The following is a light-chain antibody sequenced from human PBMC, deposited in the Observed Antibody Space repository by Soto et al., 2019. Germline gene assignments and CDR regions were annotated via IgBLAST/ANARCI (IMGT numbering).Light chain of an antibody. CDR1: QSPLHRNGYNY. J-gene: IGKJ4*01. CDR3: MQALQTPLT. V-gene: IGKV2-28*01. Sequence: DIVMTQSPLSLPVTPGEPASISCRSSQSPLHRNGYNYLDWYLQKPGQSPQLLIYLGSNRASGVPDRFSGSGRGTDSTLRISRAEAEDVGVYYCMQALQTPLTFGGGTKVEIK. CDR2: LGS.